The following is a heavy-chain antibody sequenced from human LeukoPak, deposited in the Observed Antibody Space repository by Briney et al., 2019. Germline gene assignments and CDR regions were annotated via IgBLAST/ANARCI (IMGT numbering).Heavy chain of an antibody. V-gene: IGHV3-23*01. J-gene: IGHJ6*02. D-gene: IGHD6-13*01. CDR2: ISGSGGST. Sequence: GGSLRLSCAASGFTFSSYAMSWVRQAPGKGLEWVSVISGSGGSTYYADSVEGRFTISRDNSKNTLYLQMNSLRAEDTAVYYCAKDRDSSSWYSYGYGMDVWGQGTTVTVSS. CDR1: GFTFSSYA. CDR3: AKDRDSSSWYSYGYGMDV.